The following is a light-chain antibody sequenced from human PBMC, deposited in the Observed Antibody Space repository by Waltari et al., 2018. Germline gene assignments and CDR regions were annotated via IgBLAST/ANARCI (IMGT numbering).Light chain of an antibody. Sequence: QSVLTQPPSVSGAPGQRVTISCTGSTSTIGAGYAVHWYQQLPGTAPKLLIYDTTNRPSGVPDRFAGSKSGTSASLAITGLQAEDEGDYFCQSYDRSLGGQFVFGTGTKVTV. V-gene: IGLV1-40*01. CDR3: QSYDRSLGGQFV. J-gene: IGLJ1*01. CDR2: DTT. CDR1: TSTIGAGYA.